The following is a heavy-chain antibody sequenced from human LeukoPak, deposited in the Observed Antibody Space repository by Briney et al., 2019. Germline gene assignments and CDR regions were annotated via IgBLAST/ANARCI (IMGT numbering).Heavy chain of an antibody. D-gene: IGHD5-12*01. V-gene: IGHV5-51*01. Sequence: GESLKISCKASGYTFSTNWIGCVRQMPGKSLEWMGIIYPSDSETRYSPSFQGQVTISADKSISTTYLQWSSLKASDTAMYYWARPSNSGYDYWGQGALVTVSS. CDR1: GYTFSTNW. CDR2: IYPSDSET. CDR3: ARPSNSGYDY. J-gene: IGHJ4*02.